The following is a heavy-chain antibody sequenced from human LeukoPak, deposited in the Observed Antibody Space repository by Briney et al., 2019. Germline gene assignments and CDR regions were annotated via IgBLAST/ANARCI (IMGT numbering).Heavy chain of an antibody. V-gene: IGHV4-39*07. J-gene: IGHJ4*02. CDR1: GGSISSSRYY. Sequence: PSETLSLTCTVSGGSISSSRYYWGWIRQPPGKGLEWIGSIHYSGSTYYNPSLKSRVTVSVDTSKNQFSLKLSSVTAADTAVYYCARWDHYDSSGLGYWGQGTLVTVSS. D-gene: IGHD3-22*01. CDR3: ARWDHYDSSGLGY. CDR2: IHYSGST.